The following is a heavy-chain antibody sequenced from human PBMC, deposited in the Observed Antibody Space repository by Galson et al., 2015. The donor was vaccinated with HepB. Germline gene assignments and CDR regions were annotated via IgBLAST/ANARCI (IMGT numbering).Heavy chain of an antibody. CDR3: ARDGSADDYGEQGAFDI. V-gene: IGHV1-18*01. Sequence: SVKVSCKASGYTFTSYGISWVRQAPGQGLEWMGWISAYNGNTNYAQKLQGRVTMTTDTSTSTAYMELRSLRSDDTAVYYCARDGSADDYGEQGAFDIWGQGTMVTVSS. CDR1: GYTFTSYG. J-gene: IGHJ3*02. CDR2: ISAYNGNT. D-gene: IGHD4-17*01.